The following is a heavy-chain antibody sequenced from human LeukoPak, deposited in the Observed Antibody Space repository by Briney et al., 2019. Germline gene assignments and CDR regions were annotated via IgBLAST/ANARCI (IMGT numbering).Heavy chain of an antibody. D-gene: IGHD6-19*01. V-gene: IGHV1-2*02. Sequence: ASVKVSCKASGYTFTGYYIHWVRQAPGQGLEWMGWINPNSGGTNYAQKFQGRVTMTRDTSISTAYMELSRLRSDDTAVYYCALSSGYYYYYGMDVWGQGTTVTVSS. CDR2: INPNSGGT. CDR1: GYTFTGYY. J-gene: IGHJ6*02. CDR3: ALSSGYYYYYGMDV.